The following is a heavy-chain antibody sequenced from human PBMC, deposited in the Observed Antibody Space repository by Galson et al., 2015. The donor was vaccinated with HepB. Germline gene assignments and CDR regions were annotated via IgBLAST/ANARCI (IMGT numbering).Heavy chain of an antibody. Sequence: GSLRLSCAVSGFMFSNYAMNWVRQAPGKGLERVSIISGSGGNTYYADSVAGRFTISRDNSKRTLYLHMNSLRAEDTAVYYCVRGGFSRHFDYWGQGTLVTVSS. D-gene: IGHD3-16*01. CDR2: ISGSGGNT. CDR3: VRGGFSRHFDY. J-gene: IGHJ4*02. V-gene: IGHV3-23*01. CDR1: GFMFSNYA.